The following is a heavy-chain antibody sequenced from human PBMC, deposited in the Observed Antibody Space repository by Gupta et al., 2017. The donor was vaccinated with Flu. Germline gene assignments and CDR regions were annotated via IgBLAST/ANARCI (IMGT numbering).Heavy chain of an antibody. V-gene: IGHV4-39*01. CDR3: ARHRISRYCSSTSCSNWFDP. J-gene: IGHJ5*02. D-gene: IGHD2-2*01. CDR2: IYYSGST. Sequence: WIRQPPGKGLEWIGSIYYSGSTYYNPSLKSRVTISVDTSKNQFSLKLSSVTAADTAVYYCARHRISRYCSSTSCSNWFDPWGQGTLVTVSS.